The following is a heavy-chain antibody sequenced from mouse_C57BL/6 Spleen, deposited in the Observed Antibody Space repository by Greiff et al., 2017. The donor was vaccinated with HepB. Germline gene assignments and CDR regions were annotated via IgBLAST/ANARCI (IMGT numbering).Heavy chain of an antibody. D-gene: IGHD1-1*01. V-gene: IGHV1-20*01. Sequence: EVQLQQSGPELVKPGDSVKISCKASGYSFTGYFMNWVMQSHGKSLEWIGRINPYNGDTFYNQKFKGKATLTVDKSSSTAHMELRSLTSEDSAVYYCASAYGRSYWYFDVWGTGTTVTVSS. J-gene: IGHJ1*03. CDR3: ASAYGRSYWYFDV. CDR2: INPYNGDT. CDR1: GYSFTGYF.